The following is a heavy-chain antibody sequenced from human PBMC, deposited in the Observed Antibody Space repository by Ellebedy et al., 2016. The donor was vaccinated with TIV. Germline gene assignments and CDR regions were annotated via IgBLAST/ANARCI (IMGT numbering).Heavy chain of an antibody. V-gene: IGHV1-2*02. D-gene: IGHD3-9*01. J-gene: IGHJ4*02. CDR1: GYTFTGYY. CDR3: ASRYYDVLTGYYWGYFDY. CDR2: INPNSGGT. Sequence: ASVKVSCKASGYTFTGYYMHWVRQAPGQGLEWMGWINPNSGGTNYAQKFQGRVTLTRDTSISTAYMELSRLRSDDTAVYYCASRYYDVLTGYYWGYFDYWGQGTLVTVSS.